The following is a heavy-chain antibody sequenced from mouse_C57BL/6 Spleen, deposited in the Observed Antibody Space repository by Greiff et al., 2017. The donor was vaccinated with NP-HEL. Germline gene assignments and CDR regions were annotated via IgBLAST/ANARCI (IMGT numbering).Heavy chain of an antibody. CDR1: GYTFTSYW. CDR3: ARWAGPYYAMDY. J-gene: IGHJ4*01. D-gene: IGHD6-1*01. Sequence: VQLQQPGAELVRPGSSVKLSCKASGYTFTSYWMHWVKQRPIQGLEWIGNIDPSDSETHYNQKFKDKATLTVDKSSSTAYMQLSSLTSEDSAVYYCARWAGPYYAMDYWGQGTSVTVSS. CDR2: IDPSDSET. V-gene: IGHV1-52*01.